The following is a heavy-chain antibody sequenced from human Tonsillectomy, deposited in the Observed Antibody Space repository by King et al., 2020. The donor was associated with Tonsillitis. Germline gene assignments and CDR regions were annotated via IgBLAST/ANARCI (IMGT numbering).Heavy chain of an antibody. J-gene: IGHJ5*02. Sequence: QLVQSGAEVKKPGESLKISCKGSGYRFTSYWIGWVRQMPGKGLEWMGIIFPADSDTRYSPSFQGQVTISADKSSSTAYLQWSSLKASDIAMYYCARRDGAYCGGDCFSCWFDPWGQGTLVSVSS. CDR1: GYRFTSYW. CDR3: ARRDGAYCGGDCFSCWFDP. CDR2: IFPADSDT. V-gene: IGHV5-51*01. D-gene: IGHD2-21*02.